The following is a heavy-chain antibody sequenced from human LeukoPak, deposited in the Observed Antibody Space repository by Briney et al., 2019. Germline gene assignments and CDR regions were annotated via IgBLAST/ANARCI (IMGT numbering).Heavy chain of an antibody. D-gene: IGHD3-3*01. Sequence: PGGSLRLSCAASGFTFSSYWMSWVRQAPGKGLERVANIKQDGSEKYYVDSVKGRFTISRDNAKNSLYLQMDSLRAEDTAVYYCARDLRFLEWLLSLDPWGQGTLVTVSS. CDR1: GFTFSSYW. CDR3: ARDLRFLEWLLSLDP. J-gene: IGHJ5*02. V-gene: IGHV3-7*01. CDR2: IKQDGSEK.